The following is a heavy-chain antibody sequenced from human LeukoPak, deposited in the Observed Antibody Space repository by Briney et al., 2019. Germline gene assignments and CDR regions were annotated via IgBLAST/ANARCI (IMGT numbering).Heavy chain of an antibody. CDR3: TRHVTVAGTNY. D-gene: IGHD6-19*01. J-gene: IGHJ4*02. CDR2: IRSKANSHAT. CDR1: GFTFSGSA. Sequence: GGSLRLSCAASGFTFSGSAMHWVRQASGKGLEWVGRIRSKANSHATDYAASVKGRFTISRDDSKSTAYLQMNSLKTEDTAVYYCTRHVTVAGTNYWGQGTLVTVSS. V-gene: IGHV3-73*01.